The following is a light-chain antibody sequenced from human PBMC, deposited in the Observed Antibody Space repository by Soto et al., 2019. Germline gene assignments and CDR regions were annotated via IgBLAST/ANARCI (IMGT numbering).Light chain of an antibody. V-gene: IGLV2-8*01. Sequence: QSALTQPPSASGSPGQSVTISCTGTSSDVGAYNYVSWYQQHAGKAPKLVIYEVTKRPSGVPDRFSGSKSASTASLTVSGLQAEDEAYYCSSFASSNTWVFGGGTKLTVL. CDR3: SSFASSNTWV. J-gene: IGLJ3*02. CDR2: EVT. CDR1: SSDVGAYNY.